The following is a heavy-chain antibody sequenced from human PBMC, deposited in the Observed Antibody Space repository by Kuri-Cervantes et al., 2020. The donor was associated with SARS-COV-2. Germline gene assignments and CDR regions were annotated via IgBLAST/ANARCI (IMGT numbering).Heavy chain of an antibody. J-gene: IGHJ5*02. CDR3: ARGLGIAAAFGA. CDR2: IYTSGST. D-gene: IGHD6-13*01. Sequence: SETLSLTCTVSGGSISSGSYYWSWIRQPAGKGLEWIGRIYTSGSTNYNPSLKSRVTISVDTSKNQFSLKLSSVTAADTAVYYCARGLGIAAAFGAWGQGTLVTVSS. V-gene: IGHV4-61*02. CDR1: GGSISSGSYY.